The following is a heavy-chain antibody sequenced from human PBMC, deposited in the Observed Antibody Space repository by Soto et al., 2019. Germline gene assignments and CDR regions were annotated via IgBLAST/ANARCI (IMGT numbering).Heavy chain of an antibody. CDR2: INPNNDGT. V-gene: IGHV1-2*02. CDR3: ARDLGGSRDS. CDR1: GNTFTGYY. Sequence: ASVKVSCKASGNTFTGYYIHWVRQAPGQGLEWMGWINPNNDGTTYAEKFQGRVTMTRDTSTSTAYMELSRLRSDDTAVYYCARDLGGSRDSWGQGTLVTVSS. D-gene: IGHD1-26*01. J-gene: IGHJ4*02.